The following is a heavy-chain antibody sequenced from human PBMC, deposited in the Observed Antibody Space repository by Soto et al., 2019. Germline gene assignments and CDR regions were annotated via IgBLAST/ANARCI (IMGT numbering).Heavy chain of an antibody. CDR3: AKDNLVAAGTANDCDDNTFDD. J-gene: IGHJ4*01. V-gene: IGHV3-30*18. CDR2: ISYDGSNK. D-gene: IGHD6-13*01. CDR1: GFTFSSYG. Sequence: GGSLRLSCAASGFTFSSYGMHWVRQAPGKGLEWVAVISYDGSNKYYADSVKGRFTISRDNSKNTLYLQMNSLRAEDTAVYYCAKDNLVAAGTANDCDDNTFDDWGQGTMVTVSS.